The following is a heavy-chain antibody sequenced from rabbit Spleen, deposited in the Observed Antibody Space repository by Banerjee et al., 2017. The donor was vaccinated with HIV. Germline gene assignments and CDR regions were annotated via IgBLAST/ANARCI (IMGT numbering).Heavy chain of an antibody. CDR1: EFSFSSNAV. CDR3: ARDTSSSFSSYGMDL. CDR2: IEIGCSGGT. D-gene: IGHD1-1*01. J-gene: IGHJ6*01. Sequence: QEQLEESGGDLVKPEGSLTLTCTASEFSFSSNAVCWFRQAPGKGLEWIACIEIGCSGGTDYANWAKGRFTISRASSTTVTLQMTRLTAADTATYFCARDTSSSFSSYGMDLWGPGTLVTVS. V-gene: IGHV1S45*01.